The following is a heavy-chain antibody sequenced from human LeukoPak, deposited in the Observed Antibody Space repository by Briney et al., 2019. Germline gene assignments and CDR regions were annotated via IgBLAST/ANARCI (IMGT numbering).Heavy chain of an antibody. V-gene: IGHV3-48*03. Sequence: HPGGSLRLSCAASVFSFSLYEMNWVRQAPGEGLEWDSYIRGCGSVKSYIDSVKGRFTSSGDNAKNSLYLQMNSLRAEDTALYYCASLREAVAGSGGNYYYYYMDVWGKGTTVTVSS. CDR2: IRGCGSVK. CDR1: VFSFSLYE. CDR3: ASLREAVAGSGGNYYYYYMDV. D-gene: IGHD6-19*01. J-gene: IGHJ6*03.